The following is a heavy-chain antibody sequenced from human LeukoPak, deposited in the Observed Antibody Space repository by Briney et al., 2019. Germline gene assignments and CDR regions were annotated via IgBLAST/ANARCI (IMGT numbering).Heavy chain of an antibody. D-gene: IGHD3-10*01. Sequence: PSETLSLTCAVYGGSFSGYYWSWIRQPPGKGLEWIGEINHSGSTNYNPSLKSRVTISVDTSKNQFSLKLSSVTAADTAVYCCARGTGLLWFGARWFDPWGQGTLVTVSS. CDR2: INHSGST. CDR3: ARGTGLLWFGARWFDP. V-gene: IGHV4-34*01. CDR1: GGSFSGYY. J-gene: IGHJ5*02.